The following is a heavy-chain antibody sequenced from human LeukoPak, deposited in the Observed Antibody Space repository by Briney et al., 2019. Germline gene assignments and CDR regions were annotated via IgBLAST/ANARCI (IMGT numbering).Heavy chain of an antibody. CDR2: ITPIIDSA. J-gene: IGHJ5*02. CDR3: TRVNLRGSQYNWFDP. D-gene: IGHD1-26*01. CDR1: GGTFSSYA. Sequence: SVKVSCKASGGTFSSYAISWVRQAPGQGLEWMGRITPIIDSAKYAQKFRDRLTITADTYTGTAYMELSSLTPEDTALYYCTRVNLRGSQYNWFDPWGQGTLVIVSS. V-gene: IGHV1-69*04.